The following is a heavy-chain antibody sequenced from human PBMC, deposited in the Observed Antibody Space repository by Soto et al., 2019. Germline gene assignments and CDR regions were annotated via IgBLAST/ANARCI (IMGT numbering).Heavy chain of an antibody. V-gene: IGHV3-53*01. Sequence: GGSLRLSCAASGFTVSSNYMSWVRQAPGKGLEWVSVIYSGGSTYYAESVKGRFTISRDNSKNTRYLQMTSLRAEDTVVYYCARATLWFGEFGTEAPSYYFDYWGQGTLVTVSS. CDR2: IYSGGST. J-gene: IGHJ4*02. CDR3: ARATLWFGEFGTEAPSYYFDY. D-gene: IGHD3-10*01. CDR1: GFTVSSNY.